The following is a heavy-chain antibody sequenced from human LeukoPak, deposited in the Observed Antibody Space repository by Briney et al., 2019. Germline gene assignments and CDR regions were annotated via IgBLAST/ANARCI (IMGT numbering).Heavy chain of an antibody. CDR3: ARGAAPNYLTTVTTSSDY. CDR1: GYTFTSYD. J-gene: IGHJ4*02. D-gene: IGHD4-17*01. V-gene: IGHV1-8*01. Sequence: ASVTVSCKASGYTFTSYDINWVRQATGQGLAWMGWMNPNSGNTGYAQKFQGRVTMTRNTSISTAYMELSSLRSEDTAVYYCARGAAPNYLTTVTTSSDYWGQGTLVTVSS. CDR2: MNPNSGNT.